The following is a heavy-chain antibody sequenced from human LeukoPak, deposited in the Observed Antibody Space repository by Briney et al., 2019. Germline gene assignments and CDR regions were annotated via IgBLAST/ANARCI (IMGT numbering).Heavy chain of an antibody. CDR2: INPNSGDT. V-gene: IGHV1-2*06. D-gene: IGHD6-13*01. CDR3: ARDDGSSSWSWYYFDY. J-gene: IGHJ4*02. CDR1: GYTFTAYY. Sequence: GASVKVSCTASGYTFTAYYVHWVRQAPGQGLEWMGRINPNSGDTNYAQKFQGRVTMTRDTSISTAYMELSRLTSDDTAVYYCARDDGSSSWSWYYFDYWGQGTLVTVSS.